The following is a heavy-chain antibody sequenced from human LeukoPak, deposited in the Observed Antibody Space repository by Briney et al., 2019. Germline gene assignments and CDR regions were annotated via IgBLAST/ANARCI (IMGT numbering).Heavy chain of an antibody. J-gene: IGHJ5*02. CDR2: ISYDGTNE. V-gene: IGHV3-30*18. CDR1: GFTFSTYG. D-gene: IGHD3-10*01. Sequence: GGSRRLSCAASGFTFSTYGMHWVRQSPGKGLEWVAVISYDGTNEYYEDSVKGRFTISRDNSKNTLYLQMNSLRAEDTAVYYCAKERSMIRGVIPWFDPWGQGTLVTVSS. CDR3: AKERSMIRGVIPWFDP.